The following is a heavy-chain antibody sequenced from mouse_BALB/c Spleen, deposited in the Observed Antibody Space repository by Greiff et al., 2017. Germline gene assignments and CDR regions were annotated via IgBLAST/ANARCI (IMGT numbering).Heavy chain of an antibody. D-gene: IGHD2-12*01. CDR3: ARQNSSLYYAMDY. Sequence: EVMLVESGGGLVKLGGSLKLSCAASGFTFSSYYMSWVRQTPEKRLELVAAINSNGGSTYYPDTVKGRFTISRDNAKNTLYLQMSSLKSEDTALYYCARQNSSLYYAMDYWGQGTSVTVSS. CDR1: GFTFSSYY. J-gene: IGHJ4*01. V-gene: IGHV5-6-2*01. CDR2: INSNGGST.